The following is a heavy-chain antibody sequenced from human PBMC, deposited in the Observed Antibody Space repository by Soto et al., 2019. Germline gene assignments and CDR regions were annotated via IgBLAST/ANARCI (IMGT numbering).Heavy chain of an antibody. J-gene: IGHJ4*02. CDR1: GFTFSSYS. CDR3: ARDSSGFNWQYYFDY. V-gene: IGHV3-48*01. D-gene: IGHD1-1*01. Sequence: SLRLSCAASGFTFSSYSMNWVRQAPGKGLEWVSYISSSSSTIYYADSVKGRFTISRDNAKNSLYLQMNSLRAEDTAVYYCARDSSGFNWQYYFDYWGQGTLVTVSS. CDR2: ISSSSSTI.